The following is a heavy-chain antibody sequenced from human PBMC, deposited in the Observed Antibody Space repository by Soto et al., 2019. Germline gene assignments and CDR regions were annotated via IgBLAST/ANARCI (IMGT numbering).Heavy chain of an antibody. J-gene: IGHJ5*02. CDR1: GDSISTYY. CDR2: IYYTGNT. D-gene: IGHD3-22*01. V-gene: IGHV4-59*01. Sequence: SETLSLTCTVSGDSISTYYWSWIRQPPGKGLEWIAYIYYTGNTYYNPSLKSRVTMSMDTSKNQFSLKLSSVTAADTAVYYCARYYYDSSGYYYGWFDPWGQGTLVTVSS. CDR3: ARYYYDSSGYYYGWFDP.